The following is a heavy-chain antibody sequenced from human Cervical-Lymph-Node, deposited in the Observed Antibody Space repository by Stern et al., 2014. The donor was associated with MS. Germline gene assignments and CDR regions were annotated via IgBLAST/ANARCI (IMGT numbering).Heavy chain of an antibody. CDR2: INAGNGNT. D-gene: IGHD6-13*01. J-gene: IGHJ4*02. Sequence: QVQLVQSGAEVKKPGASVKVSCKASGYTFTRKSIHWVRQAPGQRPERMGWINAGNGNTKYSQRFQGRVTFTRDTSASTAYMELRSLRSEDTAVYYCARDVDISTYYFDYWGQGTLVTVSS. CDR3: ARDVDISTYYFDY. CDR1: GYTFTRKS. V-gene: IGHV1-3*01.